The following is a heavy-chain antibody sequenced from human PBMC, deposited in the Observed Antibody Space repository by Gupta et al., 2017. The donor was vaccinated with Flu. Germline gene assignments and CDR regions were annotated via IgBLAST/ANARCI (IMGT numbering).Heavy chain of an antibody. J-gene: IGHJ3*02. Sequence: GPGLVKPSQTLSLTCTVSGGSISSGSYYWSWIRQPAGKGLEWIGRIYTSGSTNYNPSLKSRVTISVDTSKNQFSLKLSSVTAADTAVYYCAREAAAGFHNAFDIWGQGTMVTVSS. V-gene: IGHV4-61*02. CDR3: AREAAAGFHNAFDI. CDR2: IYTSGST. CDR1: GGSISSGSYY. D-gene: IGHD6-13*01.